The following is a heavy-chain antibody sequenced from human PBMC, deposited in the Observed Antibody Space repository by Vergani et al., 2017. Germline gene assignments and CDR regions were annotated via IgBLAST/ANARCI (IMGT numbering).Heavy chain of an antibody. CDR3: AKEGAWIQLWQEDYGMGV. CDR2: ISGSGGST. CDR1: GFTFSSYA. Sequence: EVQLLESGGGLVQPGGSLRLSCAASGFTFSSYAMSWVRQAPGKGLEWVSAISGSGGSTYYADSVKGRFIISRDNSKNTLYLQMNSLRAEDTAVYYCAKEGAWIQLWQEDYGMGVWGQGTSVTVSS. J-gene: IGHJ6*02. V-gene: IGHV3-23*01. D-gene: IGHD5-18*01.